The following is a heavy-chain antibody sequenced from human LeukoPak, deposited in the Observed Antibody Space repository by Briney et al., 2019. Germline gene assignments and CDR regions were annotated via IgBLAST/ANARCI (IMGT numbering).Heavy chain of an antibody. CDR3: AELGITMIGGV. D-gene: IGHD3-10*02. Sequence: GGSLRLSCAASGFTFSSCEMNWVRQAPGKVLEWVSYISSSGSTIYYADSVKGRFTISRDNAKNSLYLQMNSLRAEDTAVYYCAELGITMIGGVWGQGTMVTVSS. CDR2: ISSSGSTI. CDR1: GFTFSSCE. J-gene: IGHJ3*01. V-gene: IGHV3-48*03.